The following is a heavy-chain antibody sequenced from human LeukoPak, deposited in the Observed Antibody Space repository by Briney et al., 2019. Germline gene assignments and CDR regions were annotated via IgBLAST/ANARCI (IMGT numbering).Heavy chain of an antibody. CDR3: ARGFRGDNFDY. J-gene: IGHJ4*02. CDR1: GYSVSSAYY. D-gene: IGHD7-27*01. CDR2: MYHSGST. Sequence: SQTLSLTCSVSGYSVSSAYYWGWIRQPPGKGLEWIGTMYHSGSTNYNPSLKSRVTISVDTSKNQFSLKLSSVTAADTAVYFCARGFRGDNFDYWGQGTLVTVSS. V-gene: IGHV4-38-2*02.